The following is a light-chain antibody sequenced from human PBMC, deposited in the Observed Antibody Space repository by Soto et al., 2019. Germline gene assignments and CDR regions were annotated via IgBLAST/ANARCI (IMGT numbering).Light chain of an antibody. J-gene: IGLJ3*02. V-gene: IGLV2-8*01. Sequence: QSVLTQPPSASGSPGQSVTISCTGTSSDVGAYHYVSWYQQHPGKAPKLLIYEVTQRPSGIPDRFSASKSGNTASLTVSGLQADDEADYYCSSFAGSNNFVFGGGTKLTV. CDR2: EVT. CDR1: SSDVGAYHY. CDR3: SSFAGSNNFV.